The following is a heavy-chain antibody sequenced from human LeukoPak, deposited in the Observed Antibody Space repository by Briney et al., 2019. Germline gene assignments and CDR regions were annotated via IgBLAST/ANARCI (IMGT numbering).Heavy chain of an antibody. CDR3: ARALCINGICEWFDP. CDR1: GASISSGGYF. D-gene: IGHD2-8*01. J-gene: IGHJ5*02. V-gene: IGHV4-61*02. CDR2: IETSGST. Sequence: SQTLSLTCTVSGASISSGGYFWSWIRQPAGKGVEWIGRIETSGSTNYNPSLKSRVTIAVDTSKNQFSLKLRSVTAADTAVYYCARALCINGICEWFDPWGQGTLVTVSS.